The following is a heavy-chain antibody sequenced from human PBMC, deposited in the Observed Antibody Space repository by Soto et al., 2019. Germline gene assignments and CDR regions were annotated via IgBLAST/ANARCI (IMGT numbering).Heavy chain of an antibody. V-gene: IGHV3-7*01. CDR1: GFTFSTYR. CDR2: IKQDGSEK. Sequence: PGGSLRLACAVSGFTFSTYRMSWVRQAPGKGLEWVANIKQDGSEKYYVDSVKGRFTISRDNAKNSLYLRMNSLRAEDTAVYYCARDETYYYGSGPVGGQGTLVTVSS. CDR3: ARDETYYYGSGPV. D-gene: IGHD3-10*01. J-gene: IGHJ4*02.